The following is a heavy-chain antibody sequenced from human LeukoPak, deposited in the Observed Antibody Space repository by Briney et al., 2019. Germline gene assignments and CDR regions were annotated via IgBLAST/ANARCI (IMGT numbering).Heavy chain of an antibody. Sequence: GGSLRLSCAASGFTFSSYWMHWVRHAPGKGLVWVSRIKSDGSNTNYADSVKGRFTISRDNAKNTLHLQMNSLRAEDTAVYYCARQTGSGLFTLPGGQGTLVTVSS. V-gene: IGHV3-74*01. CDR1: GFTFSSYW. CDR2: IKSDGSNT. D-gene: IGHD3-10*01. CDR3: ARQTGSGLFTLP. J-gene: IGHJ4*02.